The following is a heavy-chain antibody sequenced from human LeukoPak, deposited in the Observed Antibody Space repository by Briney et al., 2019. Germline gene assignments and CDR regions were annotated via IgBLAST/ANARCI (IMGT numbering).Heavy chain of an antibody. CDR2: IYPSGST. D-gene: IGHD4-17*01. CDR3: ARARVATVTTAWFDP. J-gene: IGHJ5*02. V-gene: IGHV4-59*10. Sequence: SETLSLTCAVYGGSFSGYYWSWIRQPAGKGLEWIGRIYPSGSTNYNPSLKSRVTISVDTSKNQFSLKLSSVTAADTAVYYCARARVATVTTAWFDPWGQGTLVTVSS. CDR1: GGSFSGYY.